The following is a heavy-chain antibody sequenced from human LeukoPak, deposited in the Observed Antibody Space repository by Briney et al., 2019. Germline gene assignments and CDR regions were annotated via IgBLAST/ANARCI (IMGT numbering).Heavy chain of an antibody. D-gene: IGHD6-13*01. J-gene: IGHJ6*03. CDR2: ISYDGSNK. V-gene: IGHV3-30*04. CDR3: ARDTLQFYSGSFYYHYYMVV. CDR1: GFTFSSYA. Sequence: GRSLRLSCAASGFTFSSYAMHWVRQGPGKGLEWVAVISYDGSNKYYADSVKGRFTISRDNSKNTLYLQMNSQRAEDTAVYYCARDTLQFYSGSFYYHYYMVVWGKGTTVTVSS.